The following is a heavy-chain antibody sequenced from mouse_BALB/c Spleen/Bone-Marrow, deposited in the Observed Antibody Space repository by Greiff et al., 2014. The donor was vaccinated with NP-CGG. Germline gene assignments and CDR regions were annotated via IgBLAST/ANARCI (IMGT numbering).Heavy chain of an antibody. Sequence: VQLQQSGPELVKPGASVKISCKASGYSFTGYFMNWMKQSLGKSLEWIGRINPYNGDPFYNQKFKGKATLTVDKSSSTAHMELLSLTSEDSAVYYCGRGNYDYDSWFGYWGQGTLVTVSA. J-gene: IGHJ3*01. CDR3: GRGNYDYDSWFGY. V-gene: IGHV1-37*01. CDR1: GYSFTGYF. D-gene: IGHD2-4*01. CDR2: INPYNGDP.